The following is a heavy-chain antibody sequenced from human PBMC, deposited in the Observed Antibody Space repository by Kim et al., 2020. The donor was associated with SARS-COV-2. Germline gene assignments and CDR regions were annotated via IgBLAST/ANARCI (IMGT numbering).Heavy chain of an antibody. D-gene: IGHD6-13*01. CDR3: AKIRDHRRYSSSWSPFDP. Sequence: GGSLRLSCAASGFTFSSYAMSWVRQAPGKGLEWVSAISGSGGSTYYADSVKGRFTISRDNSKNTLYLQMNSLRAEDTAVYYCAKIRDHRRYSSSWSPFDPWGQGTLVTVSS. CDR1: GFTFSSYA. J-gene: IGHJ5*02. CDR2: ISGSGGST. V-gene: IGHV3-23*01.